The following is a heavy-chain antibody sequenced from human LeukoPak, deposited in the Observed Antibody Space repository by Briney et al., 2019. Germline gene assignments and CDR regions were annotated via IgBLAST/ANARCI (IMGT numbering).Heavy chain of an antibody. J-gene: IGHJ4*02. V-gene: IGHV4-38-2*02. Sequence: SETLSLTCTVPGHSIINSYYWGWIRQPPGKGLEWIGSIYHTGSTYYNPSLKSRVTISVDRSKNQFSLKLSSVTAADTAVYYCARVKGGWDYYGSGARHYFDYWGQGTLVTVSS. CDR2: IYHTGST. CDR1: GHSIINSYY. CDR3: ARVKGGWDYYGSGARHYFDY. D-gene: IGHD3-10*01.